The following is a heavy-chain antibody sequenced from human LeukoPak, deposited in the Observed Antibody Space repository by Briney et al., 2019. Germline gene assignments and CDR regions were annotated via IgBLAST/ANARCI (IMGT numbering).Heavy chain of an antibody. CDR3: ATRNFGDYGAFDI. Sequence: GASVKVSCKVSGYTLSDLAMHWVRQAPGKGLEWMGGLHLEDGEAIYAQPLQGRVTMTEDTSTDTAYMELSSLRSEDTAVYYCATRNFGDYGAFDIWGQGTMVTVSS. J-gene: IGHJ3*02. CDR1: GYTLSDLA. CDR2: LHLEDGEA. V-gene: IGHV1-24*01. D-gene: IGHD4-17*01.